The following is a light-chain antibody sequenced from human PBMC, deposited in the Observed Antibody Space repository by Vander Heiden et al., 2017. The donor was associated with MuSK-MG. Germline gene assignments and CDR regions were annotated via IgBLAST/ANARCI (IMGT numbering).Light chain of an antibody. CDR2: DAS. J-gene: IGKJ5*01. V-gene: IGKV3-11*01. CDR3: QQRSAWPPT. Sequence: IVLTHSPPTLSLTPRHRPSFSCRASQRVIIYLTCFQQKPAQAPRLLIYDASNRAPRIPDRFSGSGSRTDFTLTISSLEPEDFAVYYCQQRSAWPPTFPQGTRLEI. CDR1: QRVIIY.